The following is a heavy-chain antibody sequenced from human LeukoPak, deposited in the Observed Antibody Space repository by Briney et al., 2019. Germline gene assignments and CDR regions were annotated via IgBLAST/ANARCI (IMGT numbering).Heavy chain of an antibody. V-gene: IGHV5-51*01. CDR3: ARQGTGDSFDI. CDR2: VYPGDSDS. Sequence: GESLKISWWGSGYTFTTYWIGWVRQMPGKGLEWMGIVYPGDSDSRYSPSFQGQVTFSADKSISTAYLQWSSLKASDTAMYYCARQGTGDSFDIWGQGTMVTVSS. J-gene: IGHJ3*02. CDR1: GYTFTTYW. D-gene: IGHD1-1*01.